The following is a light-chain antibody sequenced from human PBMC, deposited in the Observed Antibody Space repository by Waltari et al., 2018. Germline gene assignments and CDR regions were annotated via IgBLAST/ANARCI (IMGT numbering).Light chain of an antibody. J-gene: IGLJ3*02. Sequence: QSALTQPASVSGSPGQSITIPCTGTNRDMGNSNYVSWYQQHPGKAPKLIIYEVNNRPSGVSNRFSGSKSGNTASLTISGLQAEDEADYYCCSFTRASTWVFGGGTKLTVL. V-gene: IGLV2-14*01. CDR2: EVN. CDR3: CSFTRASTWV. CDR1: NRDMGNSNY.